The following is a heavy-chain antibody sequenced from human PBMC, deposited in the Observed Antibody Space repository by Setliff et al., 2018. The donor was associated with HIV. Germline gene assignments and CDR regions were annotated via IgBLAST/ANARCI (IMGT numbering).Heavy chain of an antibody. CDR1: GYTFTGYY. CDR3: ARDRDGATMVRGVIIRGGFDP. CDR2: INPNSGGT. D-gene: IGHD3-10*01. Sequence: ASVKVSCKASGYTFTGYYMHWVRQAPGQGLEWMGRINPNSGGTNYAQKFQGRVTITADESTSTAYMELSSLRSDDTAVYYCARDRDGATMVRGVIIRGGFDPWGQGTLVTVSS. V-gene: IGHV1-2*06. J-gene: IGHJ5*02.